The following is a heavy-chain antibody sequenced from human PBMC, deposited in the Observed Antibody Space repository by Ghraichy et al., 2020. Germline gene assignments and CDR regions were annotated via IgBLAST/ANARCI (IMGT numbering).Heavy chain of an antibody. J-gene: IGHJ4*02. Sequence: GGSLRLSCAASGFTFSSYSMNWVRQAPGKGLEWVSSISSSSSYIYYADSVKGRFTISRDNAKNSLYLQMNSLRAEDTAVYYCARESPYCTNGVCYTGIVWYFDYWGQGTLVTVSS. CDR3: ARESPYCTNGVCYTGIVWYFDY. D-gene: IGHD2-8*01. CDR2: ISSSSSYI. CDR1: GFTFSSYS. V-gene: IGHV3-21*01.